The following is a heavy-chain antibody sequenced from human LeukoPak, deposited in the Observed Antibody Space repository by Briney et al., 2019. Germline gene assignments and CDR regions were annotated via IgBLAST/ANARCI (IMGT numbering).Heavy chain of an antibody. J-gene: IGHJ4*02. Sequence: ASVKVSCKASGDTFTSYDINWVRQATGQGREWMGWMNPNSRKTGYAQKFQGRVTMTRNNSISTAYMELSSLRSEDTAVYYCVRTAGIFWSGAYYFDYWGQGTLVTVSS. CDR3: VRTAGIFWSGAYYFDY. V-gene: IGHV1-8*01. CDR1: GDTFTSYD. D-gene: IGHD3-3*01. CDR2: MNPNSRKT.